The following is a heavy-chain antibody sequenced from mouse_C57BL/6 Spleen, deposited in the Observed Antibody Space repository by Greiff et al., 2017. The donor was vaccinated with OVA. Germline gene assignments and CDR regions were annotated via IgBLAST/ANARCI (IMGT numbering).Heavy chain of an antibody. CDR2: IYPGDGDT. J-gene: IGHJ4*01. V-gene: IGHV1-82*01. D-gene: IGHD4-1*02. CDR3: ARSTGTDAMGY. Sequence: VQLQQSGPELVKPGASVKISCKASGYAFSSSWMNWVKQRPGKGLEWIGRIYPGDGDTNYNGKFKGKATLTADKSSSTAYMQLSSLTSEDSAVYFCARSTGTDAMGYWGQGTSVTVSS. CDR1: GYAFSSSW.